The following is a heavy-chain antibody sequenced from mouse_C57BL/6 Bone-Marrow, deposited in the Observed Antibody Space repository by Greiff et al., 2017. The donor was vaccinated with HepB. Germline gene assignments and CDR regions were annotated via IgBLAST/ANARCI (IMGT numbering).Heavy chain of an antibody. J-gene: IGHJ3*01. D-gene: IGHD1-1*01. CDR1: GYTFTSYW. V-gene: IGHV1-5*01. Sequence: EVQLQQSGTVLARPGASVKMSCKTSGYTFTSYWMHWVKQRPGQGLEWIGAIYPGNSDTSYNQKFKGKAKLTAVTSASTAYMELSSLTNEDSAVYYCARDGLGYYCGSCRFAYWGQGTLVTVSA. CDR2: IYPGNSDT. CDR3: ARDGLGYYCGSCRFAY.